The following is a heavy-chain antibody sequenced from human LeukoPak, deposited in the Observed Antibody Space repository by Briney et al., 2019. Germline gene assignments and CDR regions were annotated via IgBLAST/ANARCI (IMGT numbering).Heavy chain of an antibody. D-gene: IGHD3-10*01. CDR1: GFIFSSYS. CDR3: ARRYYAYMDV. V-gene: IGHV3-20*04. Sequence: PGGSLRLSCAASGFIFSSYSMNWVRQAPGKGLEWVSGINWNGGSTGYADSVKGRFTISRDNAKNSLYLQMNSLRAEDTALYYCARRYYAYMDVWGKGTTVTVSS. CDR2: INWNGGST. J-gene: IGHJ6*03.